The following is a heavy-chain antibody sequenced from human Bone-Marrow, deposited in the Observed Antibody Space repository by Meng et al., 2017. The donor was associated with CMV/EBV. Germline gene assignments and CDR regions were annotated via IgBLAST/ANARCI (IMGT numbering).Heavy chain of an antibody. CDR1: GYTFTSYD. CDR2: MNPNSGNT. J-gene: IGHJ4*02. D-gene: IGHD4-23*01. CDR3: ARGWTTVVTGPYDDY. Sequence: ASVKVSCKASGYTFTSYDIDWVRQATGQGLEWMGWMNPNSGNTGYAQKFQGRVTMTRNTSISTAYMELSSLRSEDTAVYYCARGWTTVVTGPYDDYWGQGTLVTVSS. V-gene: IGHV1-8*01.